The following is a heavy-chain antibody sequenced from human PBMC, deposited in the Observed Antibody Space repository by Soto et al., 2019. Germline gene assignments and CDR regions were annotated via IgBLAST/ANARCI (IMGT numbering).Heavy chain of an antibody. CDR3: AREARATFDY. CDR2: INLDGSEE. CDR1: GITFSRYW. V-gene: IGHV3-7*01. J-gene: IGHJ4*02. Sequence: EVQLVESGGGLVQPGGSLRLSCADSGITFSRYWMSWVRQAPGKGPEWVATINLDGSEEYYVDSVKGRFTISRDNAKNSLYLQMNTLRAEGTAVYYCAREARATFDYWGQGTLVTVSS.